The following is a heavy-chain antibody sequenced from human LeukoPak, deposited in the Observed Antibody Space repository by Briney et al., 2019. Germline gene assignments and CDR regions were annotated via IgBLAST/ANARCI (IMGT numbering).Heavy chain of an antibody. CDR3: ARSYSSGFFDY. CDR2: IYYSGST. D-gene: IGHD6-25*01. CDR1: GGSISSYY. Sequence: PSETLSLTCIVSGGSISSYYWSWIRQPPGKGLEWIGYIYYSGSTNYNPSHKSRVTISVDTSKNQFSLKLISVTSADTAVYYCARSYSSGFFDYWGQGTLVTVSS. V-gene: IGHV4-59*01. J-gene: IGHJ4*02.